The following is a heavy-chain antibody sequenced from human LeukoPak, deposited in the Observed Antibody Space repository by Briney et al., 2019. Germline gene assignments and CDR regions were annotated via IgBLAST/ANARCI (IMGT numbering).Heavy chain of an antibody. CDR3: ARDRPDLVGATFPRDPALDY. D-gene: IGHD1-26*01. Sequence: SETLSLTCTVSGGSISSYYWSWIRQPAGKGLEWIGRIFTSGSTNYNPSLKSRVTMSVDTSKNQFSLKLSSVTAADTAVYYCARDRPDLVGATFPRDPALDYWGQGTLVTVSS. J-gene: IGHJ4*02. CDR1: GGSISSYY. CDR2: IFTSGST. V-gene: IGHV4-4*07.